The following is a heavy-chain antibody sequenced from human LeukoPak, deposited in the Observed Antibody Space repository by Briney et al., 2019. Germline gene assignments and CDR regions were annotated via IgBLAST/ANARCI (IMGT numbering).Heavy chain of an antibody. CDR1: GGSISGAYY. CDR3: TTTPHWLAFDY. J-gene: IGHJ4*02. CDR2: LYYSGTT. V-gene: IGHV4-31*03. D-gene: IGHD6-19*01. Sequence: PSETLSLTCSVSGGSISGAYYWSWIRQHPGKGLEYFGYLYYSGTTYYNPSLQSRVTISVDTSKNQFSLKLSSVTAADTAVYYCTTTPHWLAFDYWGRGTLVTVSS.